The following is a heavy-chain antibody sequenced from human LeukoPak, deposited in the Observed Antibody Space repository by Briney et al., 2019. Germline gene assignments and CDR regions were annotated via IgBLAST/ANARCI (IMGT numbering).Heavy chain of an antibody. V-gene: IGHV3-7*01. D-gene: IGHD7-27*01. CDR2: ISQDESET. CDR1: GFSFSSFF. CDR3: VRDLGHSRHYFEY. J-gene: IGHJ4*02. Sequence: GGSLRLSCAASGFSFSSFFLNWLRLTPGRELEGVACISQDESETFYMDSVRGRFTISRDNTKKSLYLQMNSLRAEDTAVYFCVRDLGHSRHYFEYWGQGALVTVSS.